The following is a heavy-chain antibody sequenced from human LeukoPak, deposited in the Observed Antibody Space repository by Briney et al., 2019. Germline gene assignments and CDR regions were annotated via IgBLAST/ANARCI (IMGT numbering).Heavy chain of an antibody. CDR1: GGSISTYY. CDR2: IYHSGST. Sequence: PSETLSLTCTLSGGSISTYYWSWIRQPPGKGLEWIGYIYHSGSTNYNPSLKSRVTISVDTSKNQFSLKLSSVTAADTAVYYCASGIAAAGTAMIYFDYWGQGTLVTVSS. V-gene: IGHV4-59*08. J-gene: IGHJ4*02. CDR3: ASGIAAAGTAMIYFDY. D-gene: IGHD6-13*01.